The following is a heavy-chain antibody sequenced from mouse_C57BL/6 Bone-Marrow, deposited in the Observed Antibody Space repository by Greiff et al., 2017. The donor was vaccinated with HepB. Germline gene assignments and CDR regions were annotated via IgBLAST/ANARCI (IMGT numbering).Heavy chain of an antibody. CDR3: ARRDYYGSSPYDYAMDY. Sequence: VQLQQPGAELVKPGASVKMSCKASGYTFTSYWITWVKQRPGQGLEWIGDIYPGSGSTNYNEKFKSKATLTVDTSSSTAYMQLRSLTSEDSAVYYCARRDYYGSSPYDYAMDYWGQGTSVTVSS. J-gene: IGHJ4*01. CDR2: IYPGSGST. CDR1: GYTFTSYW. V-gene: IGHV1-55*01. D-gene: IGHD1-1*01.